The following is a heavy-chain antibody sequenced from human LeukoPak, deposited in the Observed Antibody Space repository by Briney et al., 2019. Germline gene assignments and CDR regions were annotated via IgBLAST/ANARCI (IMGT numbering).Heavy chain of an antibody. J-gene: IGHJ4*02. CDR3: ARGPWLLHDY. CDR2: IYYSGST. D-gene: IGHD4-23*01. CDR1: GGSISSSSYY. Sequence: SETLSLTCTVSGGSISSSSYYWGWVRQPPGKGLEWIGSIYYSGSTYYNPSLKSRVTISVDTSKNQFSLRLSSVTAADTAVYYCARGPWLLHDYWGQGTLVTVSS. V-gene: IGHV4-39*07.